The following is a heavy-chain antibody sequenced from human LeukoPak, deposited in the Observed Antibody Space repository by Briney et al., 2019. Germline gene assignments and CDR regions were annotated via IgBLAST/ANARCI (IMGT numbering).Heavy chain of an antibody. J-gene: IGHJ6*03. CDR2: MNPNSGST. CDR1: GYTFTSYD. CDR3: ARGRRFKQWLVHYYYYYMDV. V-gene: IGHV1-8*03. D-gene: IGHD6-19*01. Sequence: GASVKVSFKASGYTFTSYDINWVRQATGQGLEWMGWMNPNSGSTGYAQKFQGRVTITRNTSISTAYMELSSLRSEDTAVYYCARGRRFKQWLVHYYYYYMDVWGKGTTVTVSS.